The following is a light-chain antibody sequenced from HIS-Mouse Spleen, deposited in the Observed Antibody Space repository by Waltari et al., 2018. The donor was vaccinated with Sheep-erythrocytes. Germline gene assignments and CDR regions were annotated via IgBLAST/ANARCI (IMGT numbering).Light chain of an antibody. Sequence: SYELTHQPSASVSPGLTASITCSGDKLGHTYDCWYHQKPGQSPVLVIYQDSKRPSGIPERFAGSNSGNTATLTISGTQAMDEADYYCQAWDSSTVVFGGGTKLTVL. CDR2: QDS. CDR1: KLGHTY. CDR3: QAWDSSTVV. V-gene: IGLV3-1*01. J-gene: IGLJ2*01.